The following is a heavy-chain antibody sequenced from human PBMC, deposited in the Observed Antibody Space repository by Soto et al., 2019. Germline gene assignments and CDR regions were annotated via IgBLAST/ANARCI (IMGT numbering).Heavy chain of an antibody. CDR2: IYYSGST. J-gene: IGHJ4*02. CDR1: GDSVSSDSYC. CDR3: AREASSSSSFDY. V-gene: IGHV4-61*01. D-gene: IGHD6-6*01. Sequence: SETLSLTCSVSGDSVSSDSYCWSWIRQPPGKGLEWIGYIYYSGSTNYNPSLKSRVTISVDTSKNQFSLKLSSVTAADTAVYYCAREASSSSSFDYWGQGTLVTVSS.